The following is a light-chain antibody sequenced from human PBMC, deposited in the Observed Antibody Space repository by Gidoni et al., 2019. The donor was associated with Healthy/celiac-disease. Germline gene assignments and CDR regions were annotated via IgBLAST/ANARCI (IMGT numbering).Light chain of an antibody. Sequence: EIVMTQPPATLSVSPVERATLSCRASQSVSSNLAWYQQKPGQAPRLLIYGASTRATGIPARFSGSGSGTEFTLTISSLQSEDFAVYSCQQYNNWPLTFGGGTKVEIK. V-gene: IGKV3-15*01. J-gene: IGKJ4*01. CDR3: QQYNNWPLT. CDR2: GAS. CDR1: QSVSSN.